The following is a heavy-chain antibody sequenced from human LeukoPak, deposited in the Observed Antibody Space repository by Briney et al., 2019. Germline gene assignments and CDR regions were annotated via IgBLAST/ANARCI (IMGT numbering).Heavy chain of an antibody. CDR1: GXSISSSSYY. D-gene: IGHD2-2*01. Sequence: PSETLSLTCTVSGXSISSSSYYWGWIRQPPGKGLEWIGSIYYSGIAYYNPSLKSRVTISVDTSKNQFSLKLSSVTAADTAVYYCARHLSNDQDYYFDYWGQGTLVTVSS. J-gene: IGHJ4*02. V-gene: IGHV4-39*01. CDR2: IYYSGIA. CDR3: ARHLSNDQDYYFDY.